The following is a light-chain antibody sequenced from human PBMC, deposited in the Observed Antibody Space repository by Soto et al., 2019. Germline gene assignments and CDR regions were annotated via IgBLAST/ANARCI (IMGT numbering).Light chain of an antibody. CDR3: QQYGSSPPYT. J-gene: IGKJ2*01. CDR2: GSS. V-gene: IGKV3-20*01. CDR1: QSVSNNY. Sequence: EVVLTQSPGTLSLSPGERATLSCRASQSVSNNYVAWYQQKPGQAPRLLIFGSSDRATGIPDRFSGSGSGTDFTLTISRLEPEDFVVYYCQQYGSSPPYTFGQGTKLEIK.